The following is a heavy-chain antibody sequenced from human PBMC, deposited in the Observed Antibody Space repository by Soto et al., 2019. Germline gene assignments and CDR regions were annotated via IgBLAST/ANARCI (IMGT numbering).Heavy chain of an antibody. CDR2: FIPIFGAA. D-gene: IGHD3-10*01. CDR3: ASPRDNYYYNAMGV. Sequence: QVQLVQSGAEVKKPGSSVKVSCKASGGTFSSYAISWVRQAPGQGLEWMGGFIPIFGAADYAQNFQGRVTIAADESTSTAYMELSSLSPEDTAVYYCASPRDNYYYNAMGVWGQGTKVTVSS. CDR1: GGTFSSYA. V-gene: IGHV1-69*12. J-gene: IGHJ6*01.